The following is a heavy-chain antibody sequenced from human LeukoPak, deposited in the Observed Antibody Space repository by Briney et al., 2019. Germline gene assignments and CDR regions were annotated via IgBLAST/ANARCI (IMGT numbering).Heavy chain of an antibody. D-gene: IGHD1-26*01. V-gene: IGHV3-7*04. CDR3: AKASSGAHDC. Sequence: GGSLRLSCAASGFTFSSYWMRWVRQAPGKGLEWVASIKQDGREKYYVDSVKGRFTISSDNAKNSLYLQMNYLRAEDTAVYYCAKASSGAHDCWGQGTLVTVSS. CDR2: IKQDGREK. J-gene: IGHJ4*02. CDR1: GFTFSSYW.